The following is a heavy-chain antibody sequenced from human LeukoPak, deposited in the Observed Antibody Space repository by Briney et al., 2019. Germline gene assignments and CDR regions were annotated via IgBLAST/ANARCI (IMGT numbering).Heavy chain of an antibody. J-gene: IGHJ4*02. V-gene: IGHV3-23*01. CDR2: ISGSGDYT. Sequence: PGGSLRLSCAASGFTFSTYAMSWVRQAPGKGLEWVSIISGSGDYTNYADSVKGRFTISRDNSKNTFYVQMNSLRAEDTAVYYCAKAIMTTLTPFDYWGQGTLVTVSS. CDR1: GFTFSTYA. CDR3: AKAIMTTLTPFDY. D-gene: IGHD4-17*01.